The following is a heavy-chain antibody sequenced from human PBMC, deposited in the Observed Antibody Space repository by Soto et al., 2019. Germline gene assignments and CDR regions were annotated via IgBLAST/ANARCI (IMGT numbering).Heavy chain of an antibody. V-gene: IGHV4-30-4*01. Sequence: QVQLQESGPGLVKPSQTLSLTCTVSGGSISSGDYYWSWIRQPPGKGLEWIGYIYYGGSTYNNPSLKSRVTISVDTSKHQFSLKLSSVTAADPAVYYCTRDFGGLRPGDYYYYGMDVWGQGTTVTVSS. J-gene: IGHJ6*02. CDR2: IYYGGST. CDR3: TRDFGGLRPGDYYYYGMDV. D-gene: IGHD3-16*01. CDR1: GGSISSGDYY.